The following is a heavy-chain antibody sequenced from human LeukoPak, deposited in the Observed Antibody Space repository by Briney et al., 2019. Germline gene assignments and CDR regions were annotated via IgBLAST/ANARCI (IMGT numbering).Heavy chain of an antibody. CDR1: GYSFTNYW. Sequence: GESLKISCKGSGYSFTNYWIGWVRQMPGKGLEWMGIIYPGDSDARYSPSFQGQVTISADKSISAAYLQWSSLKASDTAMYYCARPRSAIGYYYGMDVWGQGTTVTVSS. CDR2: IYPGDSDA. CDR3: ARPRSAIGYYYGMDV. J-gene: IGHJ6*02. V-gene: IGHV5-51*01. D-gene: IGHD3-3*01.